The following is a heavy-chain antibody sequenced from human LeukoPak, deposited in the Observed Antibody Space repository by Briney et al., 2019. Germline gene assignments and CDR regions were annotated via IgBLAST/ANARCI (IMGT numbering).Heavy chain of an antibody. CDR3: ARDPGYSSSWFDP. CDR2: ISSSSSYI. V-gene: IGHV3-21*01. CDR1: GFTFSSYS. Sequence: GGSLRLSCAASGFTFSSYSMNWVRQAPGKGLEWVSSISSSSSYIYYADSVKGRFTFSRDNAKNSLYLQMNSLRAEDTAVYYCARDPGYSSSWFDPWGQGTLVTVSS. J-gene: IGHJ5*02. D-gene: IGHD6-13*01.